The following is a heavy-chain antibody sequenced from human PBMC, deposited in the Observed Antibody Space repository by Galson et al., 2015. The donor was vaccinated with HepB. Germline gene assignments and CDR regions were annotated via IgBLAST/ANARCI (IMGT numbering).Heavy chain of an antibody. CDR3: ARDSYYYDSSGYYCAFDI. Sequence: SVKVSCKASGYTFTSYAMNWVRQAPGQGLEWMGWINTNTGNPTYAQGFTGRFVFSLDTSVSTAYLQISSLKAEDTAVYYCARDSYYYDSSGYYCAFDIWGQGTMVTVSS. D-gene: IGHD3-22*01. V-gene: IGHV7-4-1*02. CDR1: GYTFTSYA. J-gene: IGHJ3*02. CDR2: INTNTGNP.